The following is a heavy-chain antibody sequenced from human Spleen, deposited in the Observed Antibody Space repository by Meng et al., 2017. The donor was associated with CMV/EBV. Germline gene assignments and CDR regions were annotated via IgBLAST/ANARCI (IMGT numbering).Heavy chain of an antibody. CDR1: GFTFHNYG. CDR2: AWYDGTTK. D-gene: IGHD3-22*01. CDR3: AKLPVGQVVTPDY. V-gene: IGHV3-33*06. Sequence: GESLKISCAASGFTFHNYGLHWVRQAPGKGLEWVAVAWYDGTTKYYADSVKGRFIISRDNSKNTLNLQMNSLRAEDTAVYYCAKLPVGQVVTPDYWGQGTLVTVSS. J-gene: IGHJ4*02.